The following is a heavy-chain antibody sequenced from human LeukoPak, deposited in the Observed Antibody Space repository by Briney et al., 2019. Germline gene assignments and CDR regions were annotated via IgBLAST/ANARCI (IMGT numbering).Heavy chain of an antibody. D-gene: IGHD3-3*01. CDR1: GGSISSYY. Sequence: SETLSLTCTVSGGSISSYYWSWIRQPPGKGLEWIGYIYYSGSTYYNPSLKSRVTISVDTSKNQFSLKLSSVTAADTAVYYCARLFGDDRYDFWSGRPNVDSSGMDVWGQGTTVTVSS. CDR3: ARLFGDDRYDFWSGRPNVDSSGMDV. J-gene: IGHJ6*02. V-gene: IGHV4-59*06. CDR2: IYYSGST.